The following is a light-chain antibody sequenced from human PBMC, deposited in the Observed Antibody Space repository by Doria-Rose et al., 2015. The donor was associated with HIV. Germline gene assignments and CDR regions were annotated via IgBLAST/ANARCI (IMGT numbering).Light chain of an antibody. CDR2: DVS. J-gene: IGKJ2*01. V-gene: IGKV3D-7*01. Sequence: APLSLSPGDGATHSCRASQRVSRSYLSWYQQKPGQAPRLLIYDVSTRATGIPARFSGSGSGTDFTLTISSLQPEDFAVYFCHQDSNVPYTFGQGTKLEIK. CDR1: QRVSRSY. CDR3: HQDSNVPYT.